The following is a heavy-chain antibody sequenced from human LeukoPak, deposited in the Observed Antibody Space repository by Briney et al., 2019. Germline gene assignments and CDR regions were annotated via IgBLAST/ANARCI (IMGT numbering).Heavy chain of an antibody. J-gene: IGHJ4*02. CDR1: GGSISSSGYY. D-gene: IGHD6-25*01. CDR3: ARRPFSGWVGFDY. CDR2: FFYSGNS. V-gene: IGHV4-39*01. Sequence: SETLSLTCTVSGGSISSSGYYWGWIRQPPGKGPEWIGTFFYSGNSYYSPSLKSRVTISVDTSKNQLSLKLSSVTAADTAVYYCARRPFSGWVGFDYWGQGTLVTVSS.